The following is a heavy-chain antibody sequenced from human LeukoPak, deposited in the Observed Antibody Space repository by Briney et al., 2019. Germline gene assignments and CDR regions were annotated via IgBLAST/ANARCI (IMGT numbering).Heavy chain of an antibody. D-gene: IGHD3-9*01. CDR1: GGSISSSSYY. Sequence: SETLSLTCTVSGGSISSSSYYWGWIRQPPGKGLEWIVSIYYSGSTYYNPSLKSRVTISVDTSKNQFSLKLSSVTAADTAVYYCARHPAYYDILTGYYPCYYYMDVWGKGTTVTVSS. CDR3: ARHPAYYDILTGYYPCYYYMDV. V-gene: IGHV4-39*01. CDR2: IYYSGST. J-gene: IGHJ6*03.